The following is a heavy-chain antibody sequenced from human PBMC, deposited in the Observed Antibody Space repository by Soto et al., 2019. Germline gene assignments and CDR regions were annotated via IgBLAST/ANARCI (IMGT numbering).Heavy chain of an antibody. J-gene: IGHJ6*02. Sequence: PGGSLRLSCAASGFTFSSYGMHWVRQAPGKGLEWVAVIWYDGSNKYYADSVKGRFTISRDNSKNTLYLQMNSLRAEDTAVYYCARDQVPYYGMDVSGQGTTVTVSS. V-gene: IGHV3-33*01. CDR1: GFTFSSYG. CDR3: ARDQVPYYGMDV. CDR2: IWYDGSNK.